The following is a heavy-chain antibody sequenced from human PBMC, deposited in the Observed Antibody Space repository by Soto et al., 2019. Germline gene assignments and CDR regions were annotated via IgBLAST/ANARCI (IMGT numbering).Heavy chain of an antibody. Sequence: GASVTVSCKASGYTFTDYYMHWVRQAPGQGLEWMGWINPKSGGTNYAQKFQGWVTMTRDTSISTAYMDLSRLSSDDTAVYYCATTRVAANSALDYWGQGTLVTVSS. CDR1: GYTFTDYY. CDR2: INPKSGGT. V-gene: IGHV1-2*04. J-gene: IGHJ4*02. D-gene: IGHD2-15*01. CDR3: ATTRVAANSALDY.